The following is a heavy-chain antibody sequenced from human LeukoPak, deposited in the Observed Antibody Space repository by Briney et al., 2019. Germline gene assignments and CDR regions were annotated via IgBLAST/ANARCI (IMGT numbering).Heavy chain of an antibody. D-gene: IGHD6-19*01. CDR3: AREGIAVAGIDY. J-gene: IGHJ4*02. CDR1: GYTFSDYY. CDR2: ISSSSSYT. Sequence: SCKASGYTFSDYYMSWIRQAPGKGLEWVSYISSSSSYTNYADSVKGRFTISRDNAKNSLYLQMNSLRAEDTAVYYCAREGIAVAGIDYWGQGTLVTVSS. V-gene: IGHV3-11*06.